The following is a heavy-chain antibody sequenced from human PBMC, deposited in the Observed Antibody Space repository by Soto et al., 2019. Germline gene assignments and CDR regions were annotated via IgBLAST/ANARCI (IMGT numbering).Heavy chain of an antibody. V-gene: IGHV4-30-4*01. CDR1: VCCIISCCYY. CDR2: IYYSGST. J-gene: IGHJ6*01. D-gene: IGHD2-8*01. CDR3: ARVVYCTSPRRQPGTMEV. Sequence: SETLSLTCTFCVCCIISCCYYLSFIRQPPWKCLEWIVYIYYSGSTYYEPSLKSRVTISVDTSKNQFSLKLSSVTAADTAVYYRARVVYCTSPRRQPGTMEVWGHGTTVNXSP.